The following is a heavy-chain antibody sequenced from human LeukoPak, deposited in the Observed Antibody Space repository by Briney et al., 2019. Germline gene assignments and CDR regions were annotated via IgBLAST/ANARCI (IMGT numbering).Heavy chain of an antibody. CDR1: GGSISSGGYS. CDR2: IYHSGST. V-gene: IGHV4-30-2*01. CDR3: ARTNPNTKYYYYGMDV. J-gene: IGHJ6*02. Sequence: SETLSLTCAVSGGSISSGGYSWSWIRQPAGKGLEWIGYIYHSGSTYYNPSLKSRVTISVDRSKNQFSLKLSSVTAADTAVYYCARTNPNTKYYYYGMDVWGQGTTVTVSS. D-gene: IGHD1/OR15-1a*01.